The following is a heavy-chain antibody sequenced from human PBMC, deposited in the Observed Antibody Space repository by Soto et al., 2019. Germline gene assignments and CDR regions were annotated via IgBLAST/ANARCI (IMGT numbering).Heavy chain of an antibody. CDR1: GGTFSSYA. D-gene: IGHD3-22*01. J-gene: IGHJ3*02. CDR2: IIPIFGTA. CDR3: AKAITMILLDAFDI. Sequence: QVQLVQSGAEVKTPGSSVKVSCKASGGTFSSYAISWVRQAPGQGLEWMGGIIPIFGTANYAQKFQGRVTITADESTSTAYMELSSMRSEDTAVYYCAKAITMILLDAFDICGQGTMVTVSS. V-gene: IGHV1-69*01.